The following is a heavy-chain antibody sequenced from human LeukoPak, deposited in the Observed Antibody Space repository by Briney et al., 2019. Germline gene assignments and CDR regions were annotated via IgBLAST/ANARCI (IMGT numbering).Heavy chain of an antibody. D-gene: IGHD4-23*01. Sequence: SVKVSCKASGYTFTSYGISWVRQAPGQGLEWMGRIIPILGIANYAQKFQGRVTITADKSTSTAYMELSSLRSEDTAVYYCARVVQTLPRGSVDDAFDIWGQGTMVTVSS. CDR3: ARVVQTLPRGSVDDAFDI. CDR1: GYTFTSYG. V-gene: IGHV1-69*04. CDR2: IIPILGIA. J-gene: IGHJ3*02.